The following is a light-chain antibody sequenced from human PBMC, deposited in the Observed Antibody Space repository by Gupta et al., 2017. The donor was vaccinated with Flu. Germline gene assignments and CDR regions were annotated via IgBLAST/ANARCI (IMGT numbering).Light chain of an antibody. CDR2: NAS. V-gene: IGKV1-5*03. CDR3: QQDNGYPST. CDR1: ETISSW. Sequence: PSTPSASVADRVTITFRSSETISSWLACYQQKPGKAPKVLLYNASTSELGVPSRFSGSQSQTYFTLTISSLQPDDSATYCCQQDNGYPSTFGQGTKLEIK. J-gene: IGKJ2*01.